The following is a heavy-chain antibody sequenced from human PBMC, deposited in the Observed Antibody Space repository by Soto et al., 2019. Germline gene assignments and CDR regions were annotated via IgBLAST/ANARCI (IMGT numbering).Heavy chain of an antibody. V-gene: IGHV1-3*01. Sequence: ASVKVSCKAPGYTFTSYAMHWVRQAPGQRLEWMGGIIPIFGTANYAQKFQGRVTFTRDTSAGTVYMQLSSLTSEDTAVYYCARDDSGFSGSHYIDYFNYWGQGALVTVSS. CDR1: GYTFTSYA. CDR3: ARDDSGFSGSHYIDYFNY. CDR2: IIPIFGTA. D-gene: IGHD1-26*01. J-gene: IGHJ4*02.